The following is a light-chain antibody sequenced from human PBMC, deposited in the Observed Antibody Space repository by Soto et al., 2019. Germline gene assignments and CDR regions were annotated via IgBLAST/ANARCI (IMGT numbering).Light chain of an antibody. Sequence: DIQMTQSPSALSASVGDRVTITCRASQTIDNWLAWYQQKPGKTPKLLIYKASILENGVPSRFRGSGSGTYFTLSITSLQPDDVATDYCQACNAYWGTFGQGTKVEI. J-gene: IGKJ1*01. CDR2: KAS. CDR1: QTIDNW. V-gene: IGKV1-5*03. CDR3: QACNAYWGT.